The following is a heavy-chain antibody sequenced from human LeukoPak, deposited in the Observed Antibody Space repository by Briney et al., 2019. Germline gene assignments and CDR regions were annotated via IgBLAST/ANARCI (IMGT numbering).Heavy chain of an antibody. CDR3: AKDGRVAVAGRWWYDY. Sequence: PGRSLRLSCAASGFTFSSYGMHWVRQAPGKGLEWVAVISYDGSNKYYADSVKGRFTISRDNSKDTLYLQMNSLRAEDTAVYYCAKDGRVAVAGRWWYDYWGQGTLVTVSS. D-gene: IGHD6-19*01. CDR2: ISYDGSNK. V-gene: IGHV3-30*18. J-gene: IGHJ4*02. CDR1: GFTFSSYG.